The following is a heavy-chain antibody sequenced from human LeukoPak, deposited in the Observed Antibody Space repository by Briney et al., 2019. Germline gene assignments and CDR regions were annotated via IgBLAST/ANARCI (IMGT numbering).Heavy chain of an antibody. CDR1: GVSISSYY. J-gene: IGHJ6*02. V-gene: IGHV4-59*01. CDR2: IYYSGST. Sequence: SETLSLTCTVSGVSISSYYWSWLRQPPGGRLEWLGYIYYSGSTNYVTCIKRRVAISLDTSMCQFTLKLRSVTAADTAMYYCAGSGFYARYYFGMDVWGQGTTVTVSS. D-gene: IGHD2/OR15-2a*01. CDR3: AGSGFYARYYFGMDV.